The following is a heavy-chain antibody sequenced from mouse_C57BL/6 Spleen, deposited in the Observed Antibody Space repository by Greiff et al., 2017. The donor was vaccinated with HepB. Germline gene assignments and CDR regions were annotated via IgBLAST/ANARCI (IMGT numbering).Heavy chain of an antibody. D-gene: IGHD2-4*01. V-gene: IGHV2-9-1*01. CDR1: GFSLTSYA. Sequence: QVQLQQSGPGLVAPSQSLSITCTVSGFSLTSYAISWVRQPPGKGLEWLGVIWTGGGTNYNSALKSRLSISKDNSKSQVFLKMNSLQTDDTARYYCARNNDYDLGAMDYWGQGTSVTVSS. CDR3: ARNNDYDLGAMDY. J-gene: IGHJ4*01. CDR2: IWTGGGT.